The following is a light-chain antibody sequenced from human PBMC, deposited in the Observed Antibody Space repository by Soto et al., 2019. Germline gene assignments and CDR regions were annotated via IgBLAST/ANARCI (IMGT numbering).Light chain of an antibody. CDR3: QQYNKWPPST. J-gene: IGKJ5*01. CDR2: GAS. Sequence: EIVMTQSPATLSVSPGERATLSCRASQSVSSNLAWYQQKPGQAPRLLIYGASARATGIPARFSGSGSGTEFTLTISNLQSEDFAVYYCQQYNKWPPSTFGQGTRLEMK. V-gene: IGKV3-15*01. CDR1: QSVSSN.